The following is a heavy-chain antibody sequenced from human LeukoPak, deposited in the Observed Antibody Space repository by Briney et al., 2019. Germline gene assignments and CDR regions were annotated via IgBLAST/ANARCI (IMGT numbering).Heavy chain of an antibody. Sequence: SETLSLTCTVSGGSISSSSSYWGWIRQPPGKGPEWIGSVHYSGSTYNHPSLKSRVNITVDTSKNQFSLKPSCMSAADTAVYYCARQRIAAVARGGFDYWGQGTLVTVSS. J-gene: IGHJ4*02. CDR1: GGSISSSSSY. CDR2: VHYSGST. CDR3: ARQRIAAVARGGFDY. D-gene: IGHD6-13*01. V-gene: IGHV4-39*01.